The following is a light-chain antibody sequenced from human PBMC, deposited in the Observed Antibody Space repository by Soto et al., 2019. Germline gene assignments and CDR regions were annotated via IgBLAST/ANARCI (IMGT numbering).Light chain of an antibody. CDR1: SSDVGGYKY. Sequence: QSALTQPASVSGSPGQSITISCTGTSSDVGGYKYVSWYQQHPGKAPKLTIYEVTNRPSGVSNRFSGSKSGNTASLTISGLQAEDEADYYCSSYTSSGTQVFGTGTKVTVL. CDR3: SSYTSSGTQV. V-gene: IGLV2-14*01. J-gene: IGLJ1*01. CDR2: EVT.